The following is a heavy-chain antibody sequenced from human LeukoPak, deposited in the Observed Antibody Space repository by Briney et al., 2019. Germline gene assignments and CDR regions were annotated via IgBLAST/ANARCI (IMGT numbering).Heavy chain of an antibody. CDR2: ISSSSSYI. Sequence: PGGSLRLSCAASGFTLSSYSMNWVRQAPGKGLEWVSSISSSSSYIYYADSVKGRFTISRDNAKNSLYLQMNSLRAEDTAVYYCARGGAGYDFWSGYYTIPPDAFDIWGQGTMVTVSS. CDR3: ARGGAGYDFWSGYYTIPPDAFDI. V-gene: IGHV3-21*01. D-gene: IGHD3-3*01. J-gene: IGHJ3*02. CDR1: GFTLSSYS.